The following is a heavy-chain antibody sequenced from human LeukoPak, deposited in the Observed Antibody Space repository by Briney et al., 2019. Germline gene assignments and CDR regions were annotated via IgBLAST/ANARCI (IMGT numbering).Heavy chain of an antibody. CDR2: IKQDGSDK. Sequence: GGSLRLSCVASGFTFSDYWMTWVRQAPGKGLEWVANIKQDGSDKKYVDSVKGRFTISRDNAKNSLYLQMDSLRNEDTAVYYCARGGGDYWGQGTLVTVTS. J-gene: IGHJ4*02. D-gene: IGHD1-26*01. CDR3: ARGGGDY. CDR1: GFTFSDYW. V-gene: IGHV3-7*01.